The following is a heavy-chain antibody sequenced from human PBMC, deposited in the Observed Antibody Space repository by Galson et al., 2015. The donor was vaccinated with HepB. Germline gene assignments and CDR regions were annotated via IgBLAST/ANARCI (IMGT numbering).Heavy chain of an antibody. CDR1: GYTFTSYD. CDR3: ARALVGYYYIDL. CDR2: MNPNSGNT. D-gene: IGHD2-2*01. J-gene: IGHJ6*03. Sequence: SVKVSCKASGYTFTSYDINWVRQATGQGLEWMGWMNPNSGNTGYAQKFQGRVTMTRNTSISTAYMELSSLRSEDTAVYYCARALVGYYYIDLWGNGTPVNVSS. V-gene: IGHV1-8*01.